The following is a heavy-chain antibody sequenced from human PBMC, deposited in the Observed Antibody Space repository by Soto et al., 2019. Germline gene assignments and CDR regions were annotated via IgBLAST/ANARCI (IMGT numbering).Heavy chain of an antibody. CDR1: GYTFTSYG. J-gene: IGHJ6*02. Sequence: QVQLVQSGAEVKKPGASVKVSCKASGYTFTSYGISWVRQAPGQGLEWMGWISAYNGNTNYAQKLQGRVTMPTDTSTSKDYREMRSMRSDDTAVYYCAREQSRTGTTSYYCYGMDVWGQGTTVTVSS. CDR2: ISAYNGNT. V-gene: IGHV1-18*01. CDR3: AREQSRTGTTSYYCYGMDV. D-gene: IGHD1-7*01.